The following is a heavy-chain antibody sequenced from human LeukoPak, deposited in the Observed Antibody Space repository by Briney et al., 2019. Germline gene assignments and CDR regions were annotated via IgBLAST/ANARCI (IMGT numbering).Heavy chain of an antibody. D-gene: IGHD1-26*01. CDR1: GYTLTSYG. J-gene: IGHJ5*02. CDR3: ARDLTEWELWKNWFDP. V-gene: IGHV1-18*01. CDR2: ISAYNGNT. Sequence: ASVKVSFKASGYTLTSYGISWVRPAPGREVAWMGWISAYNGNTNYAQKLQGRVTITTDTSTSTAYMELRSLRSDDTAVYYCARDLTEWELWKNWFDPWGQGTLVTVSS.